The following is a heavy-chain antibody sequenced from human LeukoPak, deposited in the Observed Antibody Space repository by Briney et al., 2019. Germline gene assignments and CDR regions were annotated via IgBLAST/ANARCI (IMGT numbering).Heavy chain of an antibody. D-gene: IGHD3-10*01. V-gene: IGHV4-59*08. CDR2: IYSSGST. CDR3: ARHKPTASYPLEL. Sequence: ETLSLTCTVSGGSISNYYWSWLRQPPGKGLEWIGHIYSSGSTNYNPSLRSRLTISVDTSTSQLSLKLTSVTAADTAVYYCARHKPTASYPLELWGQGTLVTVSS. J-gene: IGHJ4*02. CDR1: GGSISNYY.